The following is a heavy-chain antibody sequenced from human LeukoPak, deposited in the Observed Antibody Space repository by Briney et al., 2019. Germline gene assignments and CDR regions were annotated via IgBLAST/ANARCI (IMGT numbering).Heavy chain of an antibody. CDR1: GYTFTGYY. Sequence: PSVKVFCKASGYTFTGYYMHWVRQAPGQGLEWTGWINPNSGGTNYAQKFQGRVTMTRDMSTSTVYMELSSLRSEDTAVYYCARSAYITGTTFYYYYYMDVWGKGTTVTVSS. CDR2: INPNSGGT. D-gene: IGHD1-7*01. J-gene: IGHJ6*03. CDR3: ARSAYITGTTFYYYYYMDV. V-gene: IGHV1-2*02.